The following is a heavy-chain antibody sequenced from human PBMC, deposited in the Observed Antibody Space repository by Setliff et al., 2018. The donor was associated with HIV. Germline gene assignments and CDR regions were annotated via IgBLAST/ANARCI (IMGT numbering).Heavy chain of an antibody. J-gene: IGHJ4*02. CDR3: ATAPLRSGYDPTFDY. D-gene: IGHD5-12*01. V-gene: IGHV1-24*01. CDR2: FDPEDGET. Sequence: ASVKVSCTVSGYTLPELSLHWVRQAPGKGLAWLGGFDPEDGETIYAQKFQGRVTMTEDTSTDTAYMELSSLRSEDTAVYYCATAPLRSGYDPTFDYWGQGTLVTVSS. CDR1: GYTLPELS.